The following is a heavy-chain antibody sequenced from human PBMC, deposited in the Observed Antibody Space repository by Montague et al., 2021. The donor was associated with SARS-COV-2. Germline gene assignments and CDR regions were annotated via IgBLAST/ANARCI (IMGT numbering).Heavy chain of an antibody. V-gene: IGHV2-5*01. CDR3: AHSLLFSSLGDLDS. Sequence: PALVKTTQTLTLTCTFSGFSLISDGVGVGWIRQPPGKALEWLALIFWNDDKRYNSSLKNRLTVTKDTSKNQVVLTMTNMDPLDTGTYYCAHSLLFSSLGDLDSWGQGTRVTVAS. D-gene: IGHD7-27*01. CDR1: GFSLISDGVG. J-gene: IGHJ4*02. CDR2: IFWNDDK.